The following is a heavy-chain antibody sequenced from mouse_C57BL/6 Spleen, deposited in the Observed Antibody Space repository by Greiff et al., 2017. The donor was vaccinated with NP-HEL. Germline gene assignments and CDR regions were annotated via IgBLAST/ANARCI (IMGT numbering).Heavy chain of an antibody. V-gene: IGHV5-4*01. D-gene: IGHD2-1*01. J-gene: IGHJ3*01. Sequence: EVQGVESGGGLVKPGGSLKLSCAASGFTFSSYAMSWVRQTPEKRLEWVATISDGGSYTYYPDNVKGRFTISRDNAKNNLYLQMSHLKSEDTAMYYCARGGIYYGNYVFAYWGQRTLVTVSA. CDR1: GFTFSSYA. CDR2: ISDGGSYT. CDR3: ARGGIYYGNYVFAY.